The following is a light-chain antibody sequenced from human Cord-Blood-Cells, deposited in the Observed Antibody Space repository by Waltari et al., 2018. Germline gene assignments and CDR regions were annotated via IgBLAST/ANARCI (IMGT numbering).Light chain of an antibody. CDR3: QQSYSTMLT. Sequence: DIQMTQSPSSLSAPVGDRVPISCRASQSISSYLHWYQQKPGNAPKLLIYAASRLQSGVPSRCSGSGSGTDFPLPISSLQPEDFATYSCQQSYSTMLTFGGGTKVEIK. CDR1: QSISSY. V-gene: IGKV1-39*01. CDR2: AAS. J-gene: IGKJ4*01.